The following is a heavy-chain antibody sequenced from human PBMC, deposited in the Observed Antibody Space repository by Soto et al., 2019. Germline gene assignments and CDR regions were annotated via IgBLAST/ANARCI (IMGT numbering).Heavy chain of an antibody. CDR2: INPNSGGT. Sequence: PVTVSCQASGYTFTGYYMRWVRQAPGQGLEWMGWINPNSGGTNYAQKFQGWVTMTRDTPISTAYMELSRLRPDDTAVHYCARGRKTFYYGSGSYYTDYWGQGTLVTVSS. CDR3: ARGRKTFYYGSGSYYTDY. V-gene: IGHV1-2*04. CDR1: GYTFTGYY. J-gene: IGHJ4*02. D-gene: IGHD3-10*01.